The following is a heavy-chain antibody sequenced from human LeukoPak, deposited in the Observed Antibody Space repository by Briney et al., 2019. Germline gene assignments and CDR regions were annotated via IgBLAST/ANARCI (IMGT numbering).Heavy chain of an antibody. CDR3: ARWAAWTIHKWELGYGMDV. CDR1: GFTFSSYW. V-gene: IGHV3-74*01. D-gene: IGHD1-26*01. J-gene: IGHJ6*02. Sequence: PGGSLRLSCAASGFTFSSYWMHWVRQAPGKGLVWVSRINSDGSSTSYADSVKGRFTISRDNAKNTLYLQMNSLRAEDTAVYYCARWAAWTIHKWELGYGMDVWGQGTTVTVSS. CDR2: INSDGSST.